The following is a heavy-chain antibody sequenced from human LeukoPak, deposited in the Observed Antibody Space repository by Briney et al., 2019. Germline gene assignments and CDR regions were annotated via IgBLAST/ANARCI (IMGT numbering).Heavy chain of an antibody. CDR3: ARVLEGYCSGTSCQGWFDP. Sequence: GGSLRLSCAASGFTFSSYWMSWVRQAPGKGLEWVANIKQDGSEKYYVDSVKGRFTISRDNAKNSLYLQMNSLRAEDTAVYYCARVLEGYCSGTSCQGWFDPWGQGTLVTVSS. D-gene: IGHD2-2*01. V-gene: IGHV3-7*01. CDR2: IKQDGSEK. CDR1: GFTFSSYW. J-gene: IGHJ5*02.